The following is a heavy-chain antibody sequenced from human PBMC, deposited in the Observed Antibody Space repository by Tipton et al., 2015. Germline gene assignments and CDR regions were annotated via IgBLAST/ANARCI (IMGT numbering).Heavy chain of an antibody. CDR3: ARVSLGVVPADY. J-gene: IGHJ4*02. Sequence: GSLRLSCAASGFTFSSYSMNWVRQAPGKGLEWVSSISSSSSYIYYADSVKGRFTISRDNAKNSLYLQMNSLRAEDTAVYYCARVSLGVVPADYWGQGTLVTVSS. V-gene: IGHV3-21*01. D-gene: IGHD2-2*01. CDR2: ISSSSSYI. CDR1: GFTFSSYS.